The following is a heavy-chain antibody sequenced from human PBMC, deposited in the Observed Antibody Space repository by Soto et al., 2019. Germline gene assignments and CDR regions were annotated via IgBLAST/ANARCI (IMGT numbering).Heavy chain of an antibody. J-gene: IGHJ4*02. CDR1: GFTFSNSW. Sequence: GGSLRLSCAASGFTFSNSWMTWVRQAPGKGLEWVANMNQDGSEKYYEDSVKGRFTISRDNAKNSLYLQMNSLRAEDTAVYYCARVHFAGTGGDYWGQGTLVTVSS. V-gene: IGHV3-7*01. CDR2: MNQDGSEK. CDR3: ARVHFAGTGGDY. D-gene: IGHD6-13*01.